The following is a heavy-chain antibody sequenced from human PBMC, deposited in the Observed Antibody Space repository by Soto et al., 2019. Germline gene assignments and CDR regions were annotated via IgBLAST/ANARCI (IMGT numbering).Heavy chain of an antibody. J-gene: IGHJ4*02. CDR1: GFTFSSYA. V-gene: IGHV3-23*01. Sequence: GGSLRLSCAASGFTFSSYAMSWVRQAPGKGLEWVSAISGSGGSTYYADSVKGRFTISRDNSKNTLYLQMNSLRAEDTAVYYCAKSDWYYYDSSGYYFDYWGQGTLVTVPS. CDR2: ISGSGGST. CDR3: AKSDWYYYDSSGYYFDY. D-gene: IGHD3-22*01.